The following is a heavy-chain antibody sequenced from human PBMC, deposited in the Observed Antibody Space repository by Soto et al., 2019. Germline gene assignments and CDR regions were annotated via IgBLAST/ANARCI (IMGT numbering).Heavy chain of an antibody. D-gene: IGHD6-19*01. CDR2: IYWNGDK. J-gene: IGHJ4*02. CDR3: AHRPSGWYLFDY. V-gene: IGHV2-5*01. Sequence: QITLKESGPTLVRPTQTLTLTCTFSGFSLSTSGLGVGWIRQPPGKAREWLALIYWNGDKRYSPSLKAGLTITKDTSKNQVVLTMTNMDPVDTATYYCAHRPSGWYLFDYWGQGTLVTVSS. CDR1: GFSLSTSGLG.